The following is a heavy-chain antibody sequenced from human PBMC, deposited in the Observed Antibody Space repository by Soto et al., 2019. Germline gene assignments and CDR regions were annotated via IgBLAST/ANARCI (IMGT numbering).Heavy chain of an antibody. J-gene: IGHJ4*02. V-gene: IGHV4-30-4*01. D-gene: IGHD2-21*02. Sequence: PSETLSLTCTVSGGSISSGDYYWSWVRQPPGEGLEWIGYIYYSGSTYYNPSLKSRVTISVDTSKNQFSLKLSSVTAADTAVYYCARVVTAIQGFDYWGQGALVTVSS. CDR3: ARVVTAIQGFDY. CDR2: IYYSGST. CDR1: GGSISSGDYY.